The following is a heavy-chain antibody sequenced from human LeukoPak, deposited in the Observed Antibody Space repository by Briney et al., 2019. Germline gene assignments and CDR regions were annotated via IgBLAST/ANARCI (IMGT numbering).Heavy chain of an antibody. CDR3: AKDRLGAMMYFDF. CDR2: ISGSGGST. V-gene: IGHV3-23*01. Sequence: GGSLRLSCEASGFTFSTYGMSWVRQAPGKGLEWVSAISGSGGSTYYADSVKGRVTIYRDNSKNTLYLQLNSWRVEEPAVYYVAKDRLGAMMYFDFWGQGTLVTVSS. J-gene: IGHJ4*02. CDR1: GFTFSTYG. D-gene: IGHD1-26*01.